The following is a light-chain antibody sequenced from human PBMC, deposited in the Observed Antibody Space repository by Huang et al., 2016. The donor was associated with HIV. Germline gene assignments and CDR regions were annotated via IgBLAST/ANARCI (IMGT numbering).Light chain of an antibody. CDR3: QQYNKWPPYT. J-gene: IGKJ2*01. CDR2: GAS. Sequence: VMTQSPATLSVSPGERATLSCRASESILRNLAWFQQRPGQPPRLLCYGASVSFPGIPDRFRGSGSGTEFNLNISGLQSEDCAVYYWQQYNKWPPYTYGQGTKLGIK. V-gene: IGKV3-15*01. CDR1: ESILRN.